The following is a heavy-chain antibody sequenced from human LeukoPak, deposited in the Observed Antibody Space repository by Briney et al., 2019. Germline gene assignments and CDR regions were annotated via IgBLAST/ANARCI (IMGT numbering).Heavy chain of an antibody. CDR1: GFTFSNHQ. CDR3: AKDQSQ. CDR2: ISIDGNNK. Sequence: GGSLRLSCAGSGFTFSNHQMNWVRQAPGKGLEWVAVISIDGNNKYYGDSVKGRFTISRDNSKNTLYLQINSLRPEDTAVYYCAKDQSQWGQGTLVIVSS. V-gene: IGHV3-30*18. J-gene: IGHJ4*02.